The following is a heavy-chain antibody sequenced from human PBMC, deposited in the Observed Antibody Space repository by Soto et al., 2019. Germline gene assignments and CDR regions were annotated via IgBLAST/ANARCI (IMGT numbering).Heavy chain of an antibody. CDR1: GGSFSGYY. CDR3: ARGDFWSGYYRYYYGMDV. J-gene: IGHJ6*02. V-gene: IGHV4-34*01. Sequence: SETLSLTCAVYGGSFSGYYWSWIRQPPGKGLEWIGEINHSGSTNYNPSPKSRVTISVDTSKNQFSLKLSSVTAADTAVYYCARGDFWSGYYRYYYGMDVWGQGTTVTVSS. D-gene: IGHD3-3*01. CDR2: INHSGST.